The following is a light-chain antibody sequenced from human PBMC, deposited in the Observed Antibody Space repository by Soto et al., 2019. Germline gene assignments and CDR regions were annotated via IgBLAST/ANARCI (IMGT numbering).Light chain of an antibody. V-gene: IGKV3-11*01. CDR3: QQRSNWPPLT. Sequence: EIVLTQSPATLSLSPGERATLSCRASQSVSSYLAWYQQKPGQAPRLLIYDASNRATGIPARFSGSGSGTDFNLTISSIEPEDFAVYYCQQRSNWPPLTFGQGTKVEIK. CDR1: QSVSSY. J-gene: IGKJ1*01. CDR2: DAS.